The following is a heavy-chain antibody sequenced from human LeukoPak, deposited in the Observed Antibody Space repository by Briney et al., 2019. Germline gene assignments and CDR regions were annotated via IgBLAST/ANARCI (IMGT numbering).Heavy chain of an antibody. CDR2: ISNSGTTI. CDR3: ARDSQYSSGWYWFDP. CDR1: GFTFSSYE. Sequence: HSGGSLRLSCAASGFTFSSYEMNWVRQAPGKGLEWVSYISNSGTTIYYADSVKGRFTISRDNAKNSLYLQMNSLRAEDTALYHCARDSQYSSGWYWFDPWGRGTLVTVSS. J-gene: IGHJ5*02. D-gene: IGHD6-19*01. V-gene: IGHV3-48*03.